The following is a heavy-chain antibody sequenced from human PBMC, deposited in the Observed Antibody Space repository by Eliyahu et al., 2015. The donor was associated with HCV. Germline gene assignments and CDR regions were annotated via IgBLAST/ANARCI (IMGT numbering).Heavy chain of an antibody. J-gene: IGHJ2*01. CDR3: ARAEYGESAYFDL. CDR2: INHSGST. D-gene: IGHD4-17*01. V-gene: IGHV4-34*01. Sequence: QVQLQQWGAGLLKPSETLSLTCAVYGGSFSGYYWSWIRQPPGKGVEWIGGINHSGSTNYNPSLKSRVTISVDTSKNQFSLKLSSVTAADTAVYYCARAEYGESAYFDLWGRGTLVTVSS. CDR1: GGSFSGYY.